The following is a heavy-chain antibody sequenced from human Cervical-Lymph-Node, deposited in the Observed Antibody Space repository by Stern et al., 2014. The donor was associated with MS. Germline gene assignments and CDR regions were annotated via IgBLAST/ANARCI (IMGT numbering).Heavy chain of an antibody. CDR1: GDTFASYP. V-gene: IGHV1-46*03. CDR3: ANPLPYAN. CDR2: GNPTDGRT. D-gene: IGHD4-17*01. J-gene: IGHJ1*01. Sequence: QLVQSGSEVMKPGASVKVSCKASGDTFASYPIHWLRQAPGPGFVWMGIGNPTDGRTTYAQPFKGRVTLRSNTYTSTVYMELSSQRTEDTARYFCANPLPYANWGQGTRVTVSS.